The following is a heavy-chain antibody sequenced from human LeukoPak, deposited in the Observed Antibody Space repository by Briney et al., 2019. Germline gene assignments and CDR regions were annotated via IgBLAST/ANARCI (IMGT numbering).Heavy chain of an antibody. J-gene: IGHJ5*02. CDR1: GGNVSSNSAT. V-gene: IGHV6-1*01. D-gene: IGHD3-3*01. Sequence: SQTLSLTCAISGGNVSSNSATWNWIRQSPSRGLEWLGRTYYRSKWYHDYAVFVKGRITINSDTSKNQFSLQLNSVTAADTAVYYCASSGVAINWFDPWGQGTLVTVSS. CDR3: ASSGVAINWFDP. CDR2: TYYRSKWYH.